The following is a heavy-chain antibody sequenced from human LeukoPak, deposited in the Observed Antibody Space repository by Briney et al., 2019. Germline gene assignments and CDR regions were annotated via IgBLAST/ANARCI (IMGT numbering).Heavy chain of an antibody. CDR1: GYTFTNYY. J-gene: IGHJ4*02. CDR3: ARDHATIGKYDY. V-gene: IGHV1-46*01. D-gene: IGHD3-9*01. CDR2: IDPSGGIT. Sequence: ASVKVSCKASGYTFTNYYMHWVRQAPGQGLEWMGTIDPSGGITSYARKFQGRVSMTRDTSTRTVYMELRNLRSEDTAVYYCARDHATIGKYDYWGQGSLVTVSS.